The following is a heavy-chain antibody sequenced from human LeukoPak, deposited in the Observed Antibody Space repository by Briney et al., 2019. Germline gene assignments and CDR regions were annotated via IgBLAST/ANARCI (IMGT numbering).Heavy chain of an antibody. CDR3: ARAAFGGVIVKGDADY. J-gene: IGHJ4*02. D-gene: IGHD3-16*02. Sequence: ASVKVSCKDSGYTFTSYVISYVRQAPGQGLEWMGWVSAYNGNTNYAQKLQGRVTMTTDTSTSTAYMELRRLRSDDTAVYYCARAAFGGVIVKGDADYWGQGTLVTVSS. V-gene: IGHV1-18*01. CDR1: GYTFTSYV. CDR2: VSAYNGNT.